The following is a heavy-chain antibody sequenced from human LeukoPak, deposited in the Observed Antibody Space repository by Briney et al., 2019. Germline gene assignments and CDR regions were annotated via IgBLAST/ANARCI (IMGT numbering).Heavy chain of an antibody. CDR2: ISGSGSST. CDR1: GFTFSSYA. CDR3: AKGDREGAAGGTGFDS. J-gene: IGHJ4*02. V-gene: IGHV3-23*01. D-gene: IGHD6-13*01. Sequence: PGGSLTLSCAASGFTFSSYAMSWVRQAPGKGLEWVSAISGSGSSTYYADSVKGRFTFSRDNSKNTLSLQMSSLRLDDTAVYYCAKGDREGAAGGTGFDSWGQGTLVTVSS.